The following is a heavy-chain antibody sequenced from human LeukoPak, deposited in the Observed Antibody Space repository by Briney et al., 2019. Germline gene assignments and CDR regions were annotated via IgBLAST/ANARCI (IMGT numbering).Heavy chain of an antibody. Sequence: PSETLSLTCTVSGGSISSGSYYWSWIRQPARKGLEWIGRIYTSGSTNYNPSLKSRVTISVDTSKNQFSLKLSSVTAADTAVYYCARGYSYGYSYWGQGTLVTVSS. CDR1: GGSISSGSYY. J-gene: IGHJ4*02. CDR2: IYTSGST. D-gene: IGHD5-18*01. CDR3: ARGYSYGYSY. V-gene: IGHV4-61*02.